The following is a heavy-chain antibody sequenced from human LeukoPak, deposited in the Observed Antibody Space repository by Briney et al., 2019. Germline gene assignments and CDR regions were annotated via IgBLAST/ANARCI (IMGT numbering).Heavy chain of an antibody. Sequence: GGSLRLSCAASGFTFSDYYMSWIRQAPGKGLEWVSYISSSGSTIYYADSVKGRFTISRDNSKNTLYLQMNSLRAEDTAVYYCAKDRHYYDSSGSLSYWGQGTLVTVSS. V-gene: IGHV3-11*04. J-gene: IGHJ4*02. CDR2: ISSSGSTI. CDR3: AKDRHYYDSSGSLSY. D-gene: IGHD3-22*01. CDR1: GFTFSDYY.